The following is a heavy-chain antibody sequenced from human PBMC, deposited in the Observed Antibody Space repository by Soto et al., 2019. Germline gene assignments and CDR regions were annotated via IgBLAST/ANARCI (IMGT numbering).Heavy chain of an antibody. CDR3: ARTGDISVASGNFDY. D-gene: IGHD6-19*01. Sequence: GASVKVSCKAAGYTFSSYGISWVRQAPGQGLEWMGWISGYNGKTNYAQELQGRVTMTTDTSTRTAYMELRSLRSDDTAVYYCARTGDISVASGNFDYWGQGTLVTVSS. CDR1: GYTFSSYG. CDR2: ISGYNGKT. J-gene: IGHJ4*02. V-gene: IGHV1-18*01.